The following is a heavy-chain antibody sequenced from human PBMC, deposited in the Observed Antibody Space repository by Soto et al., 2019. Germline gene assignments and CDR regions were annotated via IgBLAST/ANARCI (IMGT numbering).Heavy chain of an antibody. CDR3: AKDRRTVSGLDY. CDR2: ISDGGSGT. CDR1: GFTFSKYG. D-gene: IGHD4-4*01. Sequence: PGGSLRLSCAAPGFTFSKYGMSWVRQAPGKGLEWVSGISDGGSGTYYADSVKGRFAISRDNSRNTLYLQMNSLSVDDTAIYYCAKDRRTVSGLDYWGQGSPVTVSS. V-gene: IGHV3-23*01. J-gene: IGHJ4*02.